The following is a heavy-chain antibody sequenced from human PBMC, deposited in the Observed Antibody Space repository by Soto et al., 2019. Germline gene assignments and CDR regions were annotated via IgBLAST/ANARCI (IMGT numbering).Heavy chain of an antibody. CDR2: IYPGDSDT. Sequence: GESLKISCKGSGYSFTSYWIGWVRQMPGKGLEWMGIIYPGDSDTRYSPSFQGQVTISADKSISTAYLQWSSLRASDTAMYYCARLRIAVAGIFDDWGQGTLVPVAS. CDR1: GYSFTSYW. D-gene: IGHD6-19*01. J-gene: IGHJ4*02. V-gene: IGHV5-51*01. CDR3: ARLRIAVAGIFDD.